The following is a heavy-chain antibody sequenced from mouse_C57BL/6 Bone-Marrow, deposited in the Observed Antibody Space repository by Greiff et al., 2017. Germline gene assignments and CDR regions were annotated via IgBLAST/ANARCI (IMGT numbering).Heavy chain of an antibody. CDR1: GYTFTSYG. Sequence: QVQLQQSGAELARPGASVKLSCKASGYTFTSYGISWVKQRTGQGLEWIGEIYPRSGNTYYNEKVKGKATLTADKSSSTAYMELRSLTSEDSAVYFCAREGITPWFAYWGQGTLVTVSA. J-gene: IGHJ3*01. CDR3: AREGITPWFAY. D-gene: IGHD1-1*01. V-gene: IGHV1-81*01. CDR2: IYPRSGNT.